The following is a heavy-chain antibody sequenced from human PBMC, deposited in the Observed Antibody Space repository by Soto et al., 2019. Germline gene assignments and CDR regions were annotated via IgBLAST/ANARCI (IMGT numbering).Heavy chain of an antibody. CDR3: GHSLVSSSWFSTLHFNY. CDR2: IYWDDDK. J-gene: IGHJ4*02. V-gene: IGHV2-5*02. D-gene: IGHD6-13*01. CDR1: GFSLSTSGVG. Sequence: SGPTLVNPTQTLTLTCTFSGFSLSTSGVGVGWIRQPPGKALEWLALIYWDDDKRYRPSLKSRLTITKDTSKNQVVLTMTNMDPVDTATYYCGHSLVSSSWFSTLHFNYWGQGTLVTVSS.